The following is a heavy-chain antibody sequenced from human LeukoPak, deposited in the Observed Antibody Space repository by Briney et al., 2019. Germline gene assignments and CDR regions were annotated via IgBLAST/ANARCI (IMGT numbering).Heavy chain of an antibody. Sequence: GASVKVSCKASGYTFTNHDINWVRQATGQGLEWMGWMNPNSGNTGYAQKFQGRITMTRDTSISTAYMELSSLTSEDTAIYFCAIYSGSSGRGVDPWGQGTLVTVSS. CDR1: GYTFTNHD. V-gene: IGHV1-8*01. J-gene: IGHJ5*02. D-gene: IGHD6-13*01. CDR2: MNPNSGNT. CDR3: AIYSGSSGRGVDP.